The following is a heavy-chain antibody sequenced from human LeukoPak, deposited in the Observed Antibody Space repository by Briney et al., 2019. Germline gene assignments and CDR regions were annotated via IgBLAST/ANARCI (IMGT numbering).Heavy chain of an antibody. CDR2: IYHSGST. CDR1: GGSISSGGYS. Sequence: SETLSLTCAVSGGSISSGGYSWSWIRQPPGKGLEWIGYIYHSGSTNYNPSLKSRVTISVDTSKNQFSLKLSSVTAADTAVYYCASRGIYYYDSSGYYHLDYWGQGTLVTVSS. D-gene: IGHD3-22*01. J-gene: IGHJ4*02. V-gene: IGHV4-30-2*01. CDR3: ASRGIYYYDSSGYYHLDY.